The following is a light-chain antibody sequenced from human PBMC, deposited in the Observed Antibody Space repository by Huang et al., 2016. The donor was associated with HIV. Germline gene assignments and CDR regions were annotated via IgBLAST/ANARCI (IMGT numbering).Light chain of an antibody. V-gene: IGKV1-39*01. CDR3: QQSYISPWT. CDR1: QSVGNS. CDR2: AS. J-gene: IGKJ1*01. Sequence: DIQMTQSPSSLSASVGDRVTITCRTSQSVGNSLNWYQQKPGQAPELLFYASSLQAWVSSRFSGSGSGTDFTLIISSRQPEDFATYYCQQSYISPWTFGQGTKVDLK.